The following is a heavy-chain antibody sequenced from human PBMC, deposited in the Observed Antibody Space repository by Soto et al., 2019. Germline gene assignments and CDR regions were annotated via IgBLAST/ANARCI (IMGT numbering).Heavy chain of an antibody. D-gene: IGHD3-16*01. CDR3: STYYYYDQTSGYHES. CDR1: GGSITRRNHY. Sequence: SETLSLTCTFAGGSITRRNHYCGWLRQPPGKGLEWVASIHHTGATYYNPSLRSRIKMSIDTSKNRFSMSLTSVTAADTATYFCSTYYYYDQTSGYHESWGQATLVTVSS. J-gene: IGHJ4*02. V-gene: IGHV4-39*01. CDR2: IHHTGAT.